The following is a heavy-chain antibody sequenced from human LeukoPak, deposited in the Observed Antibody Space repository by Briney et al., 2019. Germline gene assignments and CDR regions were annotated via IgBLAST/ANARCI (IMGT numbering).Heavy chain of an antibody. V-gene: IGHV3-23*01. Sequence: GGSLRLSCVASGFTFSSYAMSWVRQAPGKGLEWVSAISGSGGSTYYADSVKGRFTISRDNSKNTLYLQMNSLRAEDTAVYYCAKDRGSYFVVVPAALDYWGQGTLVTVSS. CDR1: GFTFSSYA. J-gene: IGHJ4*02. CDR3: AKDRGSYFVVVPAALDY. D-gene: IGHD2-2*01. CDR2: ISGSGGST.